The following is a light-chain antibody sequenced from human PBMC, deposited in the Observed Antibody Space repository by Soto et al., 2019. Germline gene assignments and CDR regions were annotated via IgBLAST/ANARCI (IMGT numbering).Light chain of an antibody. CDR3: QHYNNWPPTWT. CDR2: GAS. V-gene: IGKV3-15*01. J-gene: IGKJ1*01. CDR1: QSVGSN. Sequence: EIVLTQSPATLSVSPGERATLSCRASQSVGSNLAWYQQNPGRAPRVLIYGASTRATGIPARFSGSGSGTEFTLTISSLQSEDFAVYHCQHYNNWPPTWTFGQGTKVEVK.